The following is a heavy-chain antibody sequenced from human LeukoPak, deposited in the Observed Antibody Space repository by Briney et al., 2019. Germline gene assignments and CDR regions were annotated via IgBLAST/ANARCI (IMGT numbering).Heavy chain of an antibody. CDR3: AKAVAVTTGYYYYMDV. CDR1: GFTFSSYG. CDR2: ISYDGSNK. Sequence: PGGSLRLSCAASGFTFSSYGMHWVRQAPGKGLEWVAVISYDGSNKYYADSVKGRFTISRDNSKNTLYLQMNSPRAEDTAVYYCAKAVAVTTGYYYYMDVWGKGTTVTVSS. D-gene: IGHD4-11*01. J-gene: IGHJ6*03. V-gene: IGHV3-30*18.